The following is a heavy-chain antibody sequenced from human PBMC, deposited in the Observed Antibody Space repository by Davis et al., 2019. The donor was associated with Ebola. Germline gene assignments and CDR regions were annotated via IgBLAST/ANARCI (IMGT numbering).Heavy chain of an antibody. Sequence: ASVKVSCKASGGTFSSYAISWVRQAPGQGLEWMGGMNPNSGNTGYAQKFQGRVTMTRNTSISTAYMELSSLRSEDTAVYYCASVVPNYGMDVWGQGTTVTVSS. CDR2: MNPNSGNT. J-gene: IGHJ6*02. V-gene: IGHV1-8*02. CDR3: ASVVPNYGMDV. CDR1: GGTFSSYA. D-gene: IGHD2-21*01.